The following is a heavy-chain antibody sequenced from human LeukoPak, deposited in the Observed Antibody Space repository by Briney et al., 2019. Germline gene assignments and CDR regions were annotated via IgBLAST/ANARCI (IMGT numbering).Heavy chain of an antibody. CDR1: GFTFSSYS. Sequence: GGSLRLSCAASGFTFSSYSMNWVRQAPGKGLEWVSSISSSSSYIYYADSVKGRFTISRDNAKNSLYLQMNGLRAEDTAVYYCARGPRFDWRIDYWGQGTLVTVSS. V-gene: IGHV3-21*01. CDR2: ISSSSSYI. J-gene: IGHJ4*02. CDR3: ARGPRFDWRIDY. D-gene: IGHD3-9*01.